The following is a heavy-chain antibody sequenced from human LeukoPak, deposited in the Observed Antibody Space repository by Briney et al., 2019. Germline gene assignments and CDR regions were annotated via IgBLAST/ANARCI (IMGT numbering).Heavy chain of an antibody. Sequence: ASVKVSCKASGYTFTSYGISWVRQAPGQGLEWMGWINPNSGGTNYAQKFQGRVTMTRDTSISTAYMELSRLRSDDTAVYYCARPKGYCSGGSCYPRYNWFDPWGQGTLVTVSS. CDR2: INPNSGGT. D-gene: IGHD2-15*01. CDR1: GYTFTSYG. J-gene: IGHJ5*02. V-gene: IGHV1-2*02. CDR3: ARPKGYCSGGSCYPRYNWFDP.